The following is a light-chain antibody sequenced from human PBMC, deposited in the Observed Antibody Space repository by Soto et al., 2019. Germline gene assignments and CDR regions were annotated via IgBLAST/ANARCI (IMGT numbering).Light chain of an antibody. V-gene: IGKV1-5*01. Sequence: DIQMTQSPSTLSASVGDSVTITCRASQSINTWLAWYQQKPGMAPKLLMYDAFSLESGVPSRFSGSGSGTELTLTISSLQPDDSATYYCQQYNSSPWTFGQGTKVEIK. CDR1: QSINTW. CDR2: DAF. CDR3: QQYNSSPWT. J-gene: IGKJ1*01.